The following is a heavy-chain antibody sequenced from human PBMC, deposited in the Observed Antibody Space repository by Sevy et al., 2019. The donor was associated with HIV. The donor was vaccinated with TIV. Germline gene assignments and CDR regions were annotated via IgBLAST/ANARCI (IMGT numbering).Heavy chain of an antibody. Sequence: SETLSLTCTVSGGSINSRTSYWGWIRQPPGKGLAWIGIIYYSGVTYYNPSLQSRVTISVDTSKNQFSLKLSSVTAADTAVYYCARLDATRPKGYYFDYWGQGTLVTVSS. J-gene: IGHJ4*02. D-gene: IGHD1-1*01. CDR3: ARLDATRPKGYYFDY. V-gene: IGHV4-39*01. CDR1: GGSINSRTSY. CDR2: IYYSGVT.